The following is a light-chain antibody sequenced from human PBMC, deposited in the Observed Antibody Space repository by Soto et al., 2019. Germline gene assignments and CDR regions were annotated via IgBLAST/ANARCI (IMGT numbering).Light chain of an antibody. CDR1: QGISSY. J-gene: IGKJ1*01. CDR3: QQYNGFSRT. CDR2: KAS. Sequence: AIRMTQSPSSFSASTGDRVTITCRASQGISSYLAWYQQKPGKAPKLLIYKASSLESGVPSRFSGSGSGTESTLTITSLQPDDFATYYCQQYNGFSRTFGQGTKVDIK. V-gene: IGKV1-8*01.